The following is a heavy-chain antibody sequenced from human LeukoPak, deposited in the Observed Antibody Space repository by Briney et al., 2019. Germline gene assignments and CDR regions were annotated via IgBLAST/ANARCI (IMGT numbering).Heavy chain of an antibody. J-gene: IGHJ4*02. CDR1: GFTFNNYA. Sequence: GGSLRLSCAASGFTFNNYAMSWVRQAPGKGLEWVSGISGSDYTYYTDSVKGRFTISRDNSKNTLYLQMNSLRAEDTAVYYCAKGVRYLDWWILDYWGQGTLVTISS. D-gene: IGHD3-9*01. CDR3: AKGVRYLDWWILDY. V-gene: IGHV3-23*01. CDR2: ISGSDYT.